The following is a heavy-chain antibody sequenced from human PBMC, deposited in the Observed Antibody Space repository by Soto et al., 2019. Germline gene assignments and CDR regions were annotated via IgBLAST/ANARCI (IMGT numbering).Heavy chain of an antibody. Sequence: SETLSLTCTVSGGSISSYYWSWIRQPPGKGLEWIGYIYYSGSTNYNPSLKSRVTISVDTSKNQFSLKLSSVTAADTAVYYCARHSSGWYYFDYWGQGTLVTVSS. CDR1: GGSISSYY. CDR3: ARHSSGWYYFDY. J-gene: IGHJ4*02. CDR2: IYYSGST. V-gene: IGHV4-59*08. D-gene: IGHD6-19*01.